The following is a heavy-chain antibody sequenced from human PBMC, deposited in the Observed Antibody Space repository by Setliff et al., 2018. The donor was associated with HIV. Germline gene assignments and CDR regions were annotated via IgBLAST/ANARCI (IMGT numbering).Heavy chain of an antibody. D-gene: IGHD3-22*01. CDR2: ISAYNGNT. CDR1: GYTFTSYG. Sequence: ASVKVSCKASGYTFTSYGISWVRQAPGQGHEWMGWISAYNGNTNYAQKLQGRVTMTTDTSTSTAYMELRSLRSDDTAVYYCAREEDPLFDDSSGYSPGYWGQGTLVTVSS. CDR3: AREEDPLFDDSSGYSPGY. V-gene: IGHV1-18*01. J-gene: IGHJ4*02.